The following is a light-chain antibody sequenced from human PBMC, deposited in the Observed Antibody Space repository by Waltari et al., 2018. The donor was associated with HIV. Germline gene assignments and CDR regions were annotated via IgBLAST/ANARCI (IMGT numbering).Light chain of an antibody. Sequence: IQLTQSPSSLSASVGDRVTNICRASEDINGALAWYHQKPGKPPRHLSHDASILESGVPSKFSGSGAGADFALTIISLQPEDFATYYCQQFKTYPLTFGGGTKVEIK. J-gene: IGKJ4*01. CDR1: EDINGA. CDR2: DAS. CDR3: QQFKTYPLT. V-gene: IGKV1-13*02.